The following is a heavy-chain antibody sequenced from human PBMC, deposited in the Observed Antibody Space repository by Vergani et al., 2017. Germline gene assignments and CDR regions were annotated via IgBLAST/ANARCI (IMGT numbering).Heavy chain of an antibody. Sequence: QVQLQQWGGGLLKPSETLSLTCVVNGGSFTSYHWTWIRQSPGEGLDWVGDIDHTGRPDYNPSLKSRLTMSVDKSRNQFSLTLTSVTATDTAIYYCAGGDYGILTGYRYWGQGTLVTVSA. V-gene: IGHV4-34*01. CDR2: IDHTGRP. CDR3: AGGDYGILTGYRY. CDR1: GGSFTSYH. J-gene: IGHJ4*02. D-gene: IGHD3-9*01.